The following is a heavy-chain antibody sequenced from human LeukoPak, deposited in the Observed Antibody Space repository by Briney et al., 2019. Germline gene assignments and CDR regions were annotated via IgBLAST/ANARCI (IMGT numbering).Heavy chain of an antibody. J-gene: IGHJ4*02. V-gene: IGHV4-34*01. CDR2: INHSGST. Sequence: SETLSLTCAVYGGSFSGYYWSWTRQPPGMGLEWIGEINHSGSTNYNPSLKSRVTISVDTSKNQFSLKLSSVTAADTAVYYCARAMVRGPVRGPWGQGTLVTVSS. D-gene: IGHD3-10*01. CDR3: ARAMVRGPVRGP. CDR1: GGSFSGYY.